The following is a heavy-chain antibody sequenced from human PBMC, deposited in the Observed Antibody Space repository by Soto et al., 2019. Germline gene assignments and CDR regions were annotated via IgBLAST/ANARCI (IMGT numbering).Heavy chain of an antibody. D-gene: IGHD6-13*01. CDR1: GYTFTGYY. CDR2: INPNSGGT. CDR3: ERGIAAAGHSEYFQH. V-gene: IGHV1-2*04. Sequence: ASVKVSCKASGYTFTGYYMHWVRQAPGQGLEWMGWINPNSGGTNYAQKFQGWVTMTRDTSISTAYMELSRLRSDDTAVYYWERGIAAAGHSEYFQHWGQGTLVTVSS. J-gene: IGHJ1*01.